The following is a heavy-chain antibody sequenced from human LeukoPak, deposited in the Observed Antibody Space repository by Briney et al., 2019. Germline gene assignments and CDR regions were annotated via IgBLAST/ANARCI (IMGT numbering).Heavy chain of an antibody. J-gene: IGHJ2*01. CDR3: ARDLITMLVVPGWYFDL. V-gene: IGHV3-30*03. CDR1: GFTFSSYG. CDR2: ISYDGSNK. Sequence: GGSLRLSCAASGFTFSSYGMHWVRQAPGKGLEWVAVISYDGSNKYYADSVKGRFTISRDNSKNTLYLQMNSLRAEDTAVYYCARDLITMLVVPGWYFDLWGRGTLVTVSS. D-gene: IGHD3-22*01.